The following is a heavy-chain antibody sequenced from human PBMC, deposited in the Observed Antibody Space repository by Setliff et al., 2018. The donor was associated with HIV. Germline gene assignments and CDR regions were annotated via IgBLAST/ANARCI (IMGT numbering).Heavy chain of an antibody. CDR3: ARAPTSARVYLDN. Sequence: ASVKVSCKASGYTFSNYHMHWVRQAPGQGLEWMGILNPSGGVTEYAQKFQGRVTMTRDTSASTVYMELSTLTSEDTAMYYCARAPTSARVYLDNWGQGTLVTVSS. CDR2: LNPSGGVT. CDR1: GYTFSNYH. D-gene: IGHD3-16*01. V-gene: IGHV1-46*01. J-gene: IGHJ4*02.